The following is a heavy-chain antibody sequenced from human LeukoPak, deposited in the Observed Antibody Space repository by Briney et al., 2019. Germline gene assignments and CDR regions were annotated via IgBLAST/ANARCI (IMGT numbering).Heavy chain of an antibody. CDR3: ASSSGCSSTSCYLDYYYYYMDV. D-gene: IGHD2-2*01. Sequence: ASVKVSCKASGYTFTSYYMHWVRQAPGQGLEWMGIINPSGGSTSYAQKFQGRVTMTRDTSTSTVYMELSSLRSEDTAVYYCASSSGCSSTSCYLDYYYYYMDVWGKGTTVTVSS. CDR2: INPSGGST. CDR1: GYTFTSYY. J-gene: IGHJ6*03. V-gene: IGHV1-46*01.